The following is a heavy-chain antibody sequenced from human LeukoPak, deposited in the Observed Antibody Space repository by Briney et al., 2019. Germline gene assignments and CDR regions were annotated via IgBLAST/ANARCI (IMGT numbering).Heavy chain of an antibody. CDR1: GFTFISYW. CDR3: SRDTADDAFDI. V-gene: IGHV3-74*01. J-gene: IGHJ3*02. CDR2: INSDGSTT. Sequence: PGGTLRLSCAASGFTFISYWMHWVRQAPGKGLVWVSRINSDGSTTSYAESVKGRFTISRDNAKNTLYLQMNSLRAEDTAVYYCSRDTADDAFDIWGQGTMVTVSS.